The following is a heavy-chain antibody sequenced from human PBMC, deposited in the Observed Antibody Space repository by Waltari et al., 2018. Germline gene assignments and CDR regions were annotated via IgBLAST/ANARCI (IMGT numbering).Heavy chain of an antibody. V-gene: IGHV4-34*01. Sequence: QVQLQQWGAGLLKPSETLSLTCAVYGGSFSGYYWSWIRQPPGKGLEWIGEINHSGSTNYNPSLKSRVTIKVDTSKNQFSMKLSSVTAGDTAVYYCARGQTWIDYWGQGTLVTVSS. J-gene: IGHJ4*02. CDR1: GGSFSGYY. D-gene: IGHD5-12*01. CDR2: INHSGST. CDR3: ARGQTWIDY.